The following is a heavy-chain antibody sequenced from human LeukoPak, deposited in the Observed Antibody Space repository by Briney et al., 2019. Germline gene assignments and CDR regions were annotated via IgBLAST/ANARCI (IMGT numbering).Heavy chain of an antibody. Sequence: SETLSLTCTVSAGSISSNSHHWGWIRQSPGKGLEWIGSVYYGRTTYYNPSLNSRVTISVVTSKNQFSLQLNSVTAADTAVYYCARTPYYYDSSGYYYWYFDLWGRGTLVTVSS. CDR2: VYYGRTT. CDR3: ARTPYYYDSSGYYYWYFDL. V-gene: IGHV4-39*07. CDR1: AGSISSNSHH. J-gene: IGHJ2*01. D-gene: IGHD3-22*01.